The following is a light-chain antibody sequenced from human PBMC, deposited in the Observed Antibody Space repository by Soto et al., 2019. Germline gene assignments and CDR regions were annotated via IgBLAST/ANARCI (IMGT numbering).Light chain of an antibody. CDR2: GNS. J-gene: IGLJ1*01. CDR3: QSYDSSLSGSYV. V-gene: IGLV1-40*01. Sequence: QSVLTQPPSVSGAPGQRVTISCTGSSSNIGAGYDVHWYQQLPGTAPKLLIYGNSNRPSGVPDRFSGSKSGTSASLAITGLQAEDEADNYCQSYDSSLSGSYVFGTGTKVPVL. CDR1: SSNIGAGYD.